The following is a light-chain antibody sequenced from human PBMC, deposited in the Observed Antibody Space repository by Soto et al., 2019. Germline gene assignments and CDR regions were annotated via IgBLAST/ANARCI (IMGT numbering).Light chain of an antibody. Sequence: QLVPTQSPSASASLGASVKLTCTLSSGHSSYGIAWHQQQPEKGPRFLMKLNSDGSHSKGDGIPDRFSGSSSGAERYLTIASLQFEDEADYYCQTWGTGIEVFGGGTKVTVL. V-gene: IGLV4-69*01. J-gene: IGLJ3*02. CDR2: LNSDGSH. CDR1: SGHSSYG. CDR3: QTWGTGIEV.